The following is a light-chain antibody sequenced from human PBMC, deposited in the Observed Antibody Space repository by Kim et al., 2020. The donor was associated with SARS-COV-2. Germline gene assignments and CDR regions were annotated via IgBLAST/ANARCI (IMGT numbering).Light chain of an antibody. Sequence: LGPTVRITCQGDSLRTYYASWYQQKPGQAPVVVIYGKNNRPSGIPDRFSGSSSGNTASLTITGAQAEDEADYYCNSRDSSGNHWVFGGGTKLTVL. J-gene: IGLJ3*02. CDR1: SLRTYY. CDR3: NSRDSSGNHWV. CDR2: GKN. V-gene: IGLV3-19*01.